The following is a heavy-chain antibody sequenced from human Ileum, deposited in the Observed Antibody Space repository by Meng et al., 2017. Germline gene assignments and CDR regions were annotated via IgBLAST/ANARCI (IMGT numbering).Heavy chain of an antibody. CDR3: ARGVSDRYGYFDL. J-gene: IGHJ2*01. V-gene: IGHV3-74*01. Sequence: SWGVLVHPGGALILSCTTSGFSFSDYWMHWVRQAPGKGLVWVSRIKPDGTSGFYADSVRGRFTISRDNTGNTLYLQLNSLRDEDTAVYYCARGVSDRYGYFDLWGRGTLVTVSS. CDR2: IKPDGTSG. D-gene: IGHD1-26*01. CDR1: GFSFSDYW.